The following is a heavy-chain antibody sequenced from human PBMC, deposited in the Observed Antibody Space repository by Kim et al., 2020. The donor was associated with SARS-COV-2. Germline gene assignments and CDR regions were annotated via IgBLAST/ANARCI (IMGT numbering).Heavy chain of an antibody. CDR3: ARDFKERADYYDSSGYYHYYYYMDV. Sequence: ASVKVSCKASGYTFTSYAMNWVRQAPGQGLEWMGWINTNTGNPTYAQGFTGRFVFSLDTSVSTAYLQISSLKAEDTAVYYCARDFKERADYYDSSGYYHYYYYMDVWGEGNTVSVSS. V-gene: IGHV7-4-1*02. CDR1: GYTFTSYA. D-gene: IGHD3-22*01. CDR2: INTNTGNP. J-gene: IGHJ6*03.